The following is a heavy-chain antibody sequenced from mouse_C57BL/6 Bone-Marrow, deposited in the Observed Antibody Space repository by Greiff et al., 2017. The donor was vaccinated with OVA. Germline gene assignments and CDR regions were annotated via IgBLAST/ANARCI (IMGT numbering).Heavy chain of an antibody. V-gene: IGHV5-12*01. CDR2: ISNGGGST. Sequence: EVKLVESGGGLVQPGGSLKLSCAASGFTFSDYYMYWVRQTPEKRLEWVAYISNGGGSTYYPDTVKGRFTISRDNAKNTLYLQMSRLKSEDTAMYYCATLYYYGRSYVLAWFAYWGQGTLVTVSA. CDR3: ATLYYYGRSYVLAWFAY. D-gene: IGHD1-1*01. CDR1: GFTFSDYY. J-gene: IGHJ3*01.